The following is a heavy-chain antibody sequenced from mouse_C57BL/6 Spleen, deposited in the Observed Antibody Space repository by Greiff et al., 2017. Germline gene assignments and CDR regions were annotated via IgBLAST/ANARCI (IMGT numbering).Heavy chain of an antibody. CDR3: TRVTPYYYAMDY. D-gene: IGHD2-13*01. J-gene: IGHJ4*01. CDR2: ISSGGDYI. V-gene: IGHV5-9-1*02. Sequence: EVKLVESGEGLVKPGGSLKLSCAASGFTFSSYAMSWVRQTPEKRLEWVAYISSGGDYIYYADTVKGRFTISRDNARNTLYLQMSSLKSEDTAMYYCTRVTPYYYAMDYWGQGTSVTVSS. CDR1: GFTFSSYA.